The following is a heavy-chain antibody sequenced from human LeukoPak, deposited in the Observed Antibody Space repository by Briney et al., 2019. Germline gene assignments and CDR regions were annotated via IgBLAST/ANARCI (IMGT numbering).Heavy chain of an antibody. CDR3: ASFNSTFDY. D-gene: IGHD2-21*01. CDR1: GDSISSSNW. J-gene: IGHJ4*02. CDR2: INHSGST. Sequence: SGTLSLTCAVFGDSISSSNWWSWVRQPPGKGLEWIGEINHSGSTNYNPSLKSRVTISVDTSKNQFSLKLSSVTAADTAVYYCASFNSTFDYWGQGTLVTVSS. V-gene: IGHV4-4*02.